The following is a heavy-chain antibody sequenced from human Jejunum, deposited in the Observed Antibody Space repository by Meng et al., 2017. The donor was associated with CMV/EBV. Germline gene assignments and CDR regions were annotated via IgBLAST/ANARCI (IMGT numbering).Heavy chain of an antibody. CDR1: GFTFRTSG. Sequence: SWAASGFTFRTSGMHWVRQAPGKGLEWVAFIWNDGSKEFYADSVRGRFTVSRDNSKNTLYVQMNSLRAEDTAVYYCAKAYDSGMDVWGQGTTVTVSS. CDR2: IWNDGSKE. J-gene: IGHJ6*02. V-gene: IGHV3-30*02. CDR3: AKAYDSGMDV. D-gene: IGHD3-22*01.